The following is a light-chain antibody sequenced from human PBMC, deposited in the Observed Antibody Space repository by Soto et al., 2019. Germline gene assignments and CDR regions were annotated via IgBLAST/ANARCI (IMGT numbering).Light chain of an antibody. J-gene: IGKJ5*01. CDR3: QQRGDWPPIT. CDR1: QFVSSTS. Sequence: EGVLTQSRGTLSLSPGARATLCCRASQFVSSTSLAWYQQRPGQAPRLLIYDASNRATGIPARFSGSGSGTDFTLTISSLEPEDFAVYYCQQRGDWPPITFGQGTRLEI. V-gene: IGKV3-11*01. CDR2: DAS.